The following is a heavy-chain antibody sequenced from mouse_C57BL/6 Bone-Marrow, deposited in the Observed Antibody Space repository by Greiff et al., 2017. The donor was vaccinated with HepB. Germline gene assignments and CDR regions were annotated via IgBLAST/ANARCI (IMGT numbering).Heavy chain of an antibody. V-gene: IGHV1-9*01. D-gene: IGHD2-4*01. J-gene: IGHJ2*01. CDR1: GYTFTGYW. Sequence: QVQLKESGAELMKPGASVKLSCKATGYTFTGYWIEWVKQRPGHGLEWIGEILPGSGSTNYNEKFKGKATFTADTSSNTAYMQLSSLTTEDSAIYYGARWPIYYDYDGSFDYWGQGTTLTGSS. CDR3: ARWPIYYDYDGSFDY. CDR2: ILPGSGST.